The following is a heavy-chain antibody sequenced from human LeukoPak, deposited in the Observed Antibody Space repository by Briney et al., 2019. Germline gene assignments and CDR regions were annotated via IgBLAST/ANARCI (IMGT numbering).Heavy chain of an antibody. CDR3: ARTIVVVPAAILGPFDY. J-gene: IGHJ4*02. D-gene: IGHD2-2*02. V-gene: IGHV4-31*03. Sequence: SETLSLTCTVSGGSISSGGYYWSWIRQHPGKGLEWIGYIYYSGSTYYNPSLKSRVTISVDTSKNQFSLKLSSVTAADTAVYHCARTIVVVPAAILGPFDYWGQGTLVTVSS. CDR1: GGSISSGGYY. CDR2: IYYSGST.